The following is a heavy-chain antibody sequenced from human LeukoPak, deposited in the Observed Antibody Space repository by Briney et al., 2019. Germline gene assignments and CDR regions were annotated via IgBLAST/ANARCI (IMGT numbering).Heavy chain of an antibody. Sequence: SETPSLTCTVPSGPISSYYWIWIRQSPGKGLEWVGLIYYSGNTNYNPSLKSRVTISIDTSKNQFFLKLSSFTAADTAVYYLARDKLSYANALSSFDIWGQGTMVTVFS. CDR3: ARDKLSYANALSSFDI. CDR1: SGPISSYY. J-gene: IGHJ3*02. D-gene: IGHD3-16*01. CDR2: IYYSGNT. V-gene: IGHV4-59*01.